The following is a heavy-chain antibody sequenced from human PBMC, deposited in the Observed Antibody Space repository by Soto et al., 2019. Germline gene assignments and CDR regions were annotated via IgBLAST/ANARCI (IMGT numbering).Heavy chain of an antibody. CDR2: IKSKNDGGTT. J-gene: IGHJ4*02. CDR3: ATDVLAY. D-gene: IGHD6-13*01. Sequence: PGGSLRLSCVASGFTFDDAWVSWVRQTPGKGLEWVGRIKSKNDGGTTDYAAPVKGRFTISRDDSKNTLYLQMNSLIMEDTAVYYCATDVLAYWGQGTQVTVSS. CDR1: GFTFDDAW. V-gene: IGHV3-15*01.